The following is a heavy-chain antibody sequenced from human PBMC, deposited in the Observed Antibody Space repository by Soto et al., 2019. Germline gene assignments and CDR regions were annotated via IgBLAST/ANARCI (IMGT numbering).Heavy chain of an antibody. J-gene: IGHJ4*02. CDR3: ARDLMPQITMVRGAPFDY. CDR2: INPNSGGT. D-gene: IGHD3-10*01. CDR1: GYTFTGYY. Sequence: QVQLVQSGAEVKKPGASVKVSCKASGYTFTGYYMHWVRQAPGQGLEWMGWINPNSGGTNYAQKFQGRVTMTRDTSISTAYMELSRLRSDDTAVYYCARDLMPQITMVRGAPFDYWGQGTLVTVSS. V-gene: IGHV1-2*02.